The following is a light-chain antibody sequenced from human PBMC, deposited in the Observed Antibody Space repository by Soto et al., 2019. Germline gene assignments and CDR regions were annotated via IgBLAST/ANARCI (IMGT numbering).Light chain of an antibody. J-gene: IGKJ5*01. Sequence: EIVLTQSPATLSLSPGERANLSCRASQSVSSYLAWYQQKPGQAPRVLIYDAYNRATGIPARFSGSWSGTDFTLTISSLEPEDFAVYYWQQRSNWPPTITFGQGTRLEIK. CDR1: QSVSSY. CDR2: DAY. CDR3: QQRSNWPPTIT. V-gene: IGKV3-11*01.